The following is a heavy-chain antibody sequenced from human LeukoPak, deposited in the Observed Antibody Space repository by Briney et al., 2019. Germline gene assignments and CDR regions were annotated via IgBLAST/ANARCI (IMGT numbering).Heavy chain of an antibody. J-gene: IGHJ6*03. CDR2: IYSGGST. Sequence: GGSLRLSCAASGFIVSSNYMTWVRQAPGKGLEWVSVIYSGGSTYYADSVKGRFTISRDNSKNTLYLQMNSLRAEDTAVYYCGRSEWSGAHHYYYYMDVWGKGTTVTVSS. D-gene: IGHD3-3*01. V-gene: IGHV3-53*01. CDR1: GFIVSSNY. CDR3: GRSEWSGAHHYYYYMDV.